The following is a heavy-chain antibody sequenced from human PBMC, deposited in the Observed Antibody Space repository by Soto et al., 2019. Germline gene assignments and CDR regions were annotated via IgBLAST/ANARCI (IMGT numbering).Heavy chain of an antibody. D-gene: IGHD3-10*01. Sequence: EVQLLESGGGLVQPGGSLRLSCAASGFTFNSYAMHWVRQAPGKGLEWVSGISGFSAGIASTYFADSVKGRFIISRDNSNNTLYLQMNNLRAEDTALYYCARVPLFFGLYAFDFWGHGTLVTVSS. V-gene: IGHV3-23*01. CDR2: ISGFSAGIAST. J-gene: IGHJ3*01. CDR3: ARVPLFFGLYAFDF. CDR1: GFTFNSYA.